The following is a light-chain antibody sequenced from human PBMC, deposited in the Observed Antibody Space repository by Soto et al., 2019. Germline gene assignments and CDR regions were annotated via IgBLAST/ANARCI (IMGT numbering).Light chain of an antibody. CDR1: GSDVGYYKY. Sequence: QSALTQPRSVSGSLGQSVTISCTGTGSDVGYYKYFSWYQQHPGKAPKLMIYDVTKRPSGVPDRISGSKSGNTASLTISGLQAEDEADYYCYSYAGSYSFVFGTGTKVTVL. CDR3: YSYAGSYSFV. J-gene: IGLJ1*01. V-gene: IGLV2-11*01. CDR2: DVT.